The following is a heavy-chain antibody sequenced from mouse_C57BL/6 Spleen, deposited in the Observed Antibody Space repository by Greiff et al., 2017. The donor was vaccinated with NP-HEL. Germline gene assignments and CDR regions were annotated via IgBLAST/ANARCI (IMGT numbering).Heavy chain of an antibody. D-gene: IGHD1-1*01. CDR3: ARLGGSSYGYFDV. V-gene: IGHV1-26*01. J-gene: IGHJ1*03. Sequence: VQLQQSGPELVKPGASVKISCKASGYTFTDYYMNWVKQSHGKSLEWIGDINPNNGGTSYNQKFKGKATLTVDKSSSTAYMELRSLTSEDSAVYYCARLGGSSYGYFDVWGTGTTVTVSS. CDR1: GYTFTDYY. CDR2: INPNNGGT.